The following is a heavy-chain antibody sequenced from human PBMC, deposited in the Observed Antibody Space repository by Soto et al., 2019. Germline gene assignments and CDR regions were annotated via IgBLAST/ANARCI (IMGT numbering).Heavy chain of an antibody. CDR3: ARDKDRQQLGGNYYYMLDV. Sequence: QVLLVQSGAEVKKPGSSVRVSCKSSGGTFSTSAISWVRQAPGQGLEWVGGIMPVFSKPDYAQKIQGRATITADESTTTTNLELTGLRADDTAVDYCARDKDRQQLGGNYYYMLDVWGQGTAITVAS. D-gene: IGHD3-3*02. CDR1: GGTFSTSA. CDR2: IMPVFSKP. J-gene: IGHJ6*02. V-gene: IGHV1-69*12.